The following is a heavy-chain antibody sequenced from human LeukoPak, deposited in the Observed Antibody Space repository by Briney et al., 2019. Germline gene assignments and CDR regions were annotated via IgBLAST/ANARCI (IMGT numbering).Heavy chain of an antibody. CDR3: ARRNDFGI. CDR2: IYYSGNT. J-gene: IGHJ3*02. V-gene: IGHV4-59*08. Sequence: SETLSLTCTVSGGSISGDHWNWIRQPPRKGLEWIGYIYYSGNTNYKPPLKSQVTISVDTSKIQFALKLNSVAASDTAVYYCARRNDFGIWGQGTMVTVSS. CDR1: GGSISGDH.